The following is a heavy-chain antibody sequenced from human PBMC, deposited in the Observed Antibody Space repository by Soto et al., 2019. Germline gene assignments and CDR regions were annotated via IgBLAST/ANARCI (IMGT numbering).Heavy chain of an antibody. V-gene: IGHV1-3*01. CDR2: INAGNGNT. Sequence: ASVKVSCKASGYTFTSYAMHWVCQAPGQRLEWMGWINAGNGNTKYSQKSQGRVTITRDTSASTAYMELSSLRSEDTAVYYCAREAVTTFYFDYLWFDPWGQGTLVTVSS. CDR1: GYTFTSYA. J-gene: IGHJ5*02. D-gene: IGHD3-9*01. CDR3: AREAVTTFYFDYLWFDP.